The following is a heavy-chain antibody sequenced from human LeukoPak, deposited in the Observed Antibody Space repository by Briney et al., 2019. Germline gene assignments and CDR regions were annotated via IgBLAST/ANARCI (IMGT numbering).Heavy chain of an antibody. J-gene: IGHJ4*02. CDR3: ARDRVGATNYFDY. CDR2: IKQDGSEK. V-gene: IGHV3-7*03. D-gene: IGHD1-26*01. Sequence: GGSLRLSCVASGFTFNNYWMSWVRQAPGKGLEWVANIKQDGSEKYYVDSVKGRFTISRDNAKNSLYLQMNSLRAEDTAVYYCARDRVGATNYFDYWGQGTLVTVSS. CDR1: GFTFNNYW.